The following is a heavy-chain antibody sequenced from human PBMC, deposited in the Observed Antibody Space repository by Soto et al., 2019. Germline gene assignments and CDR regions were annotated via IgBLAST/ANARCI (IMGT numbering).Heavy chain of an antibody. CDR3: ARGGISHWAYFYYMDV. CDR1: GGSLSDYF. D-gene: IGHD2-21*01. J-gene: IGHJ6*03. CDR2: INHLGSI. Sequence: TSETLSLTCVFSGGSLSDYFWGWIRQPPGVALEWIGEINHLGSINYNPSLKSRVTMSVDTSKNQFSLTLNSVTAADTATYYCARGGISHWAYFYYMDVWDRGTTVTV. V-gene: IGHV4-34*01.